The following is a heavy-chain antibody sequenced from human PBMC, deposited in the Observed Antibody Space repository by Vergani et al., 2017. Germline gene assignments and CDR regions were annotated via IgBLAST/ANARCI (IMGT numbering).Heavy chain of an antibody. J-gene: IGHJ5*02. CDR1: GFSLSTSGVG. Sequence: QITLKESGPTLVKPTQTLTLTCTFSGFSLSTSGVGVGWIRQPPGKALEWLALIYWNDDKRYSPSLKSRLTITKDTSKNQVVLTMTNMDPVDTATYYCAHRRETAAAGEVWFDPWGQGTLVTVSS. V-gene: IGHV2-5*01. D-gene: IGHD6-13*01. CDR2: IYWNDDK. CDR3: AHRRETAAAGEVWFDP.